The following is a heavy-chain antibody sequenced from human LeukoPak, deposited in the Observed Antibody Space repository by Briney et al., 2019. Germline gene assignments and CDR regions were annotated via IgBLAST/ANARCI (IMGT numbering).Heavy chain of an antibody. CDR2: ISAYNGNT. D-gene: IGHD6-19*01. Sequence: ASVKVSCKASGYTFTSYGISWVRQAPGQGLEWMGWISAYNGNTNYAQKLQGRVTMTTDTSTSTAYMELGSLRSDDTAVYYCATFQQSYSSGWYPLGYWGQGTLVTVSS. CDR3: ATFQQSYSSGWYPLGY. V-gene: IGHV1-18*01. J-gene: IGHJ4*02. CDR1: GYTFTSYG.